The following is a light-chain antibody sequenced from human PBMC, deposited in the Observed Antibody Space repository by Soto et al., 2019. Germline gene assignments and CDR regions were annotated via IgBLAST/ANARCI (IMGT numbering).Light chain of an antibody. Sequence: EIVLTQSPATLSLSPGERATLSCRASQSVIHDASNRATGIPARFSGSGSGTDFTLTISSLEPEDFAVYYCQQRGWPPLAFGGGTRVEIK. J-gene: IGKJ4*01. CDR3: QQRGWPPLA. CDR2: DAS. CDR1: QSV. V-gene: IGKV3-11*01.